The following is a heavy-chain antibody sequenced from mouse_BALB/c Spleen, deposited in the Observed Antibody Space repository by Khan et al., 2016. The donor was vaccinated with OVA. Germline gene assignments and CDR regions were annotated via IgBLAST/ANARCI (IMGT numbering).Heavy chain of an antibody. V-gene: IGHV3-2*02. D-gene: IGHD1-1*01. Sequence: EVQLQESGPGLVKPSQSLSLTCTVSGYSITSNYAWNWIRQFPGNKLEWMGYISYSGSTNYNPSLKSRISITRDTSKNQFFLQLNSVTTEDTATXDCAIGNYYGYAMDYWGQGTSITASS. CDR1: GYSITSNYA. CDR3: AIGNYYGYAMDY. J-gene: IGHJ4*01. CDR2: ISYSGST.